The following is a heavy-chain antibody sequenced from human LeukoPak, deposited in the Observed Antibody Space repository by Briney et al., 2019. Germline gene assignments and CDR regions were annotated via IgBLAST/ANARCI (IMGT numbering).Heavy chain of an antibody. J-gene: IGHJ5*02. V-gene: IGHV3-21*01. CDR3: ARDYWSGGFDP. CDR2: ISSSSSYI. CDR1: GFTLSSYS. D-gene: IGHD2-8*02. Sequence: GGSLRLSCAASGFTLSSYSMNWVRQAPGKGLEWVSSISSSSSYIYYADSVKGRFTISRDNAKNSLYLQMNSLRAEDTAVYYCARDYWSGGFDPWGQGTLVTVSS.